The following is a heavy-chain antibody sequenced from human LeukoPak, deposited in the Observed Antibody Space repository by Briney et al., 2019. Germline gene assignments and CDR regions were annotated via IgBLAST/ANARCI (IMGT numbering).Heavy chain of an antibody. CDR1: RFTFSSYW. CDR2: INSDGSST. Sequence: GGSLRLSCAASRFTFSSYWMHWVRQATGKGLVWVSRINSDGSSTNYADSVKGRFTISRDNAKNTLYLQMNSLRAEDTAMYYCARGPYSGNPAWSFDLWGRGTLVTVSS. J-gene: IGHJ2*01. V-gene: IGHV3-74*01. D-gene: IGHD4-23*01. CDR3: ARGPYSGNPAWSFDL.